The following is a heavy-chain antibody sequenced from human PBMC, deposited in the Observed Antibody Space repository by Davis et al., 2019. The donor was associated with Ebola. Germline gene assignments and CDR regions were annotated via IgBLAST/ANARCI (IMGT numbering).Heavy chain of an antibody. D-gene: IGHD4-17*01. CDR2: IHYLGNT. J-gene: IGHJ6*02. Sequence: SETLSLTCAVSGGSISSGGYSWSWIRQPPGKGLEWIGNIHYLGNTNYNPSLKSRVTMSVDTSKNQFSLKLSSVTAADTAVYYCARGNYGDYIVLYYYNMDVWGQGTTVTVSS. CDR3: ARGNYGDYIVLYYYNMDV. V-gene: IGHV4-61*08. CDR1: GGSISSGGYS.